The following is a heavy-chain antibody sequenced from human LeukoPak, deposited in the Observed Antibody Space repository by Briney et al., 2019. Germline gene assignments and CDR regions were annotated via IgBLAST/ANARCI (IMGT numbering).Heavy chain of an antibody. D-gene: IGHD2/OR15-2a*01. V-gene: IGHV2-70*04. J-gene: IGHJ4*02. CDR3: ARLKYGNNYFDY. CDR1: GFSLSTSGMR. Sequence: SGPTLVNPTQTLTLTCTFSGFSLSTSGMRVSWIRQPPGKALEWLARIDWDDDKFYNSTLETRLTNSKDTSKNQVVLTMTNMDPVDTATYYCARLKYGNNYFDYWGQGILVTVSS. CDR2: IDWDDDK.